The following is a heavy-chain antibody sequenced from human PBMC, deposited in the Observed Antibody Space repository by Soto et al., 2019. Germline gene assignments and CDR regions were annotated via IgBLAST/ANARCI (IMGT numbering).Heavy chain of an antibody. D-gene: IGHD3-10*01. V-gene: IGHV4-31*03. CDR1: GGSISSDGNY. CDR2: IYYSGST. J-gene: IGHJ6*02. Sequence: QVQLQESGPGLVKSSQTLSLTCTVSGGSISSDGNYWSWIRQHPGKGLEWIGYIYYSGSTNYNPSLKSRVTISVDTSKNQFSLKLNSVTAADTAVYYCARARMVRGIIYYYGMHVWGQGTTVTASS. CDR3: ARARMVRGIIYYYGMHV.